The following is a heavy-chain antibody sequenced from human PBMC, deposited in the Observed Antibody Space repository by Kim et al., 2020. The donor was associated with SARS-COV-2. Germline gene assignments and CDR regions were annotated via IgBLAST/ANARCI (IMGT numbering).Heavy chain of an antibody. CDR1: EFTFSAHW. J-gene: IGHJ4*02. Sequence: GGSLRLSCATAEFTFSAHWMSWVRQAPGKGLEWVANINEDGSEKHFVDSVKARFTISRDNANNLLYLQISSLRAEDTAVYYCATYGMSSLGFDYWGQGTLVTVTS. D-gene: IGHD3-10*01. CDR2: INEDGSEK. V-gene: IGHV3-7*01. CDR3: ATYGMSSLGFDY.